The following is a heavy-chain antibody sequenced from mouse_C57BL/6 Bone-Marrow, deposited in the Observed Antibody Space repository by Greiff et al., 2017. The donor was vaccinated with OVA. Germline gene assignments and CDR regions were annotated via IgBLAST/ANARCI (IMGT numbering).Heavy chain of an antibody. CDR3: SRGEYCNYVVDYYAMDY. V-gene: IGHV1-69*01. Sequence: VQLQQPGAELVMPGASVKLSCKASGYTFTSYWMHWVKQRPGQGLEWIGEIDPSDSYTNYNQKFKGKATLTVDKSSSTAYMQLSSLTSVDSPVYYCSRGEYCNYVVDYYAMDYWGQGTSVTVSS. J-gene: IGHJ4*01. D-gene: IGHD2-1*01. CDR1: GYTFTSYW. CDR2: IDPSDSYT.